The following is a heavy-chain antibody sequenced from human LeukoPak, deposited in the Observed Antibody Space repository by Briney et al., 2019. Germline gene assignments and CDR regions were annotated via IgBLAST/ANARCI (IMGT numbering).Heavy chain of an antibody. D-gene: IGHD2-2*01. CDR3: ARGSGVVVPAAKGGYRYYYYYMDV. CDR1: GGSISSGSYY. Sequence: PSQTLSLTCTVSGGSISSGSYYWSWIRQPPGKGLEWIGEINHSGSTNYNPSLKSRVTISVDTSKNQFSLKLSSVTAADTAVYYCARGSGVVVPAAKGGYRYYYYYMDVWGKGTTVTVSS. CDR2: INHSGST. J-gene: IGHJ6*03. V-gene: IGHV4-39*07.